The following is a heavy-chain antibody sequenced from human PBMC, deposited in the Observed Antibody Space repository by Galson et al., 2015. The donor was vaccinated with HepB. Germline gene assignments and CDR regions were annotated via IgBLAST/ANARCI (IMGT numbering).Heavy chain of an antibody. Sequence: SLRLSCAASGVTFTNYAMTWVRQAPGKGLEWVSSISGRNSYTYYSESVRGRFTISSDDSKSTLYLQMNSLRAEDTAVYYCARVLGSNYFRGEILFDYWGQGTLVTVSS. D-gene: IGHD4-11*01. CDR1: GVTFTNYA. V-gene: IGHV3-23*01. J-gene: IGHJ4*02. CDR2: ISGRNSYT. CDR3: ARVLGSNYFRGEILFDY.